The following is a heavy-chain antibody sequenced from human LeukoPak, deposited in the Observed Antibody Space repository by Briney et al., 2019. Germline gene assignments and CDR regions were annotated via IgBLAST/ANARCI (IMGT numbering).Heavy chain of an antibody. V-gene: IGHV3-30*18. CDR1: GFTFITYG. CDR2: ISYDGGNE. Sequence: GGSLRLSCATSGFTFITYGMHWVRQAPGKGLEWGAVISYDGGNEHYADSVKGRFTISRDNSKNTLYLQMNSLRSEDTAVYYCAKEPTQYGGLYYFDYWGQGSLVTVSS. CDR3: AKEPTQYGGLYYFDY. J-gene: IGHJ4*02. D-gene: IGHD4-23*01.